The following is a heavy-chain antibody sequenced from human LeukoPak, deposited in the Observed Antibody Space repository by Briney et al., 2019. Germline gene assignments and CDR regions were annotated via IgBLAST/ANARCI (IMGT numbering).Heavy chain of an antibody. CDR1: GYTFTDYY. CDR3: ARDSSRGAVDY. J-gene: IGHJ4*02. D-gene: IGHD1-26*01. Sequence: ASVQVSCKAPGYTFTDYYMHWVRQAPGQGLEWMGWINPSSGGPNYAQKFQGRVTMTRDTSISTAYLELSRLTSDDTAVYYCARDSSRGAVDYWGQGTLVTVSS. CDR2: INPSSGGP. V-gene: IGHV1-2*02.